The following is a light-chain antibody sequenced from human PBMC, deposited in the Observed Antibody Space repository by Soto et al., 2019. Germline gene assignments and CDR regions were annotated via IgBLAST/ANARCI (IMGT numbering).Light chain of an antibody. CDR1: QSVSSN. Sequence: EIVMTQSPATLSVSPGERATLSCRASQSVSSNLAWYQQKPGQPPRLLIYGASTRATGIPARFSGSGSGTEFTLTISSLQSEDFAVYYCQQYNNWRWTFGQGTKVDIK. CDR3: QQYNNWRWT. J-gene: IGKJ1*01. CDR2: GAS. V-gene: IGKV3-15*01.